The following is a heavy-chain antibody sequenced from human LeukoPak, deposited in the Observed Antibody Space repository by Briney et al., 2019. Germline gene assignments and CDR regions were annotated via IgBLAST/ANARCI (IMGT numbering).Heavy chain of an antibody. D-gene: IGHD3-9*01. V-gene: IGHV3-53*01. CDR3: ARSSPMYYDILTGYGRDYYYYMDV. CDR1: GFTVSSNY. Sequence: GGSLRLSCAASGFTVSSNYMSWVRQAPGKGLEWVSVIYSGGSTYYADSAKGRFTISRDNSKNTLYLQMNSLRAEDTAVYYCARSSPMYYDILTGYGRDYYYYMDVWGKGTTVTISS. J-gene: IGHJ6*03. CDR2: IYSGGST.